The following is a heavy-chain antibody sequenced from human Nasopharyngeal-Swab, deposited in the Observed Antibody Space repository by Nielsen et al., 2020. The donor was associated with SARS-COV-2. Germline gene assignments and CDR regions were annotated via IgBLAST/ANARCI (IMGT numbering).Heavy chain of an antibody. D-gene: IGHD2-2*01. V-gene: IGHV4-59*01. Sequence: WLRECPGKGLEWIGYIYYSGSTNYNPSLKSRVTISVDTSKNQFSLKLSSVTAADTAVYYCARAHIVVVPAHNWFDPWGQGTLVTVSS. J-gene: IGHJ5*02. CDR3: ARAHIVVVPAHNWFDP. CDR2: IYYSGST.